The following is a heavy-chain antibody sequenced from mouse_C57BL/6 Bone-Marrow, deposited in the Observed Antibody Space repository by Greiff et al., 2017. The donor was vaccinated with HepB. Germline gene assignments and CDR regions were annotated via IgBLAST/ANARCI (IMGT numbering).Heavy chain of an antibody. CDR1: GFTFTDYY. V-gene: IGHV7-3*01. D-gene: IGHD2-5*01. CDR3: ARYKASYYSNLYYYAMDY. Sequence: EVQGVESGGGLVQPGGSLSLSCAASGFTFTDYYMSWVRQPPGTALEWLGFIRNKANGYTTEYSASVKGRFTISRDNSQSILYLQMNALRAEDSATYYCARYKASYYSNLYYYAMDYWGQGTSVTVSS. CDR2: IRNKANGYTT. J-gene: IGHJ4*01.